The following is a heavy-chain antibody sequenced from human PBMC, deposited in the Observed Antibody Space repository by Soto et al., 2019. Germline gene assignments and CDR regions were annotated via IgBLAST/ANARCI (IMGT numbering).Heavy chain of an antibody. V-gene: IGHV3-11*01. D-gene: IGHD6-19*01. CDR3: ARRLQWQLRPLDS. J-gene: IGHJ4*02. CDR2: INTLSSAI. Sequence: QEHLMESGGGLVKPGGSLELPFAGSGFFLGDYYITWIPRAPGKGLEWVSYINTLSSAIYYADSVKGRFTISRDNAKNSVYLQMNSLRAEDTAVYYCARRLQWQLRPLDSWGRGTLVTVSS. CDR1: GFFLGDYY.